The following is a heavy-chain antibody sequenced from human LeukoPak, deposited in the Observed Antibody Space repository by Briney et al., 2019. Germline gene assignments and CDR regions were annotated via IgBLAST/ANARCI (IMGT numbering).Heavy chain of an antibody. V-gene: IGHV2-5*02. CDR3: AHRQNYYDSSVFDN. CDR2: IYWDYAR. D-gene: IGHD3-22*01. J-gene: IGHJ4*02. Sequence: SGPTLVNPTQTPTLTWTFSGFSLTTHGVVVGWKRQPPGRALEWLALIYWDYARRYSPYLKSRLTITKDTSKIQVVLTKTNMDPVDTATYFCAHRQNYYDSSVFDNWGQGTLVTVSS. CDR1: GFSLTTHGVV.